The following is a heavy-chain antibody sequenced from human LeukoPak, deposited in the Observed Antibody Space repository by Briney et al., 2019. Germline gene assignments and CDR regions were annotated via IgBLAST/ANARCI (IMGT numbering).Heavy chain of an antibody. J-gene: IGHJ4*02. CDR1: GYSFTSYW. V-gene: IGHV5-51*01. D-gene: IGHD2-15*01. CDR3: AGRHCSGGSCYSDFGY. CDR2: IYPGDSDT. Sequence: GESLKISCKGSGYSFTSYWIGWVRQMPGKGLEWMGIIYPGDSDTRYSPSFQGQVTISADKSISTAYLQWSSLKASDTAMYYCAGRHCSGGSCYSDFGYWGQGTLVTVSS.